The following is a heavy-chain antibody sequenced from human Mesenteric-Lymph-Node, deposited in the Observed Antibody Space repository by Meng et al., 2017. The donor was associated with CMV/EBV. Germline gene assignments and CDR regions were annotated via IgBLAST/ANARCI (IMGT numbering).Heavy chain of an antibody. V-gene: IGHV3-23*01. CDR1: GFTFSTYA. D-gene: IGHD2-2*01. Sequence: GGSLRLSCAASGFTFSTYAMNWVRQVSEKGLEWVSTINGAGGSTYYADSVKGRFTISRDNSKNTLYLQMNSLRAEDTAVFYCTRSLHSTSWTSDYWGQGTLVTVSS. J-gene: IGHJ4*02. CDR2: INGAGGST. CDR3: TRSLHSTSWTSDY.